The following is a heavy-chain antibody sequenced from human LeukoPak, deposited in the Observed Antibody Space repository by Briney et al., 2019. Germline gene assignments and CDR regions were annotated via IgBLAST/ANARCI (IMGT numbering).Heavy chain of an antibody. Sequence: GGSLRLSCAASGFTFSSYGMHWVRQAPGKGLEGVAVIWYDGSNKYYADSVKGRFTISRDNSKNTLYLQMNSLRAEDTAVYYCARALVSSSGSYYFDYWGQGTLVTVSS. D-gene: IGHD1-26*01. CDR2: IWYDGSNK. V-gene: IGHV3-33*01. CDR1: GFTFSSYG. J-gene: IGHJ4*02. CDR3: ARALVSSSGSYYFDY.